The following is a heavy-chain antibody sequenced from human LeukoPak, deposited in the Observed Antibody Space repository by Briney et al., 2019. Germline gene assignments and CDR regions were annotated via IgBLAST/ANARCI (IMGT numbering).Heavy chain of an antibody. D-gene: IGHD5-12*01. CDR3: ARLIVAIYVDFDC. J-gene: IGHJ4*02. CDR1: GFTFSDYY. V-gene: IGHV3-11*03. CDR2: ISGSSSYT. Sequence: GGSLRLSCAVSGFTFSDYYMSWIRQAPGKGLEWVSYISGSSSYTNYADSVKGRFTISRDNAKNSMYLQMNSLRAEDTAVYYCARLIVAIYVDFDCWGQGTLVTVSS.